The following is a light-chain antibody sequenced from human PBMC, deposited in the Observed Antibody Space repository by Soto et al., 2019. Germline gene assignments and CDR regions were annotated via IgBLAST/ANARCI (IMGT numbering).Light chain of an antibody. Sequence: QSALTQPASVSGSPGQSITISCTGTSSDVGGYNYVSWYQQHPGKAPKLMIYDVNNRPSGVSYRFSGSKSGNTASLTISGLQAEDEADYNCSSYTSSSTLVFGTGTKVTV. CDR2: DVN. CDR1: SSDVGGYNY. CDR3: SSYTSSSTLV. J-gene: IGLJ1*01. V-gene: IGLV2-14*03.